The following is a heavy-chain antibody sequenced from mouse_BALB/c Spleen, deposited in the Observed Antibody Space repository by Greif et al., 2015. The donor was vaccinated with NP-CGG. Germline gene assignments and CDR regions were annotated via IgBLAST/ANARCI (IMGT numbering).Heavy chain of an antibody. D-gene: IGHD2-3*01. J-gene: IGHJ1*01. V-gene: IGHV2-9*02. CDR3: ASVSHDVYYPYWYFDV. Sequence: QVQLKQSGPGLVAPSQSLSITCTVSGFSLTSYGVHWVRQPPGKGLEWLGVIWAGGSTNYNSALMSRLSISKHNSKSQFFVKMNILQSDYTAMYYCASVSHDVYYPYWYFDVCGAGTTVTVSS. CDR1: GFSLTSYG. CDR2: IWAGGST.